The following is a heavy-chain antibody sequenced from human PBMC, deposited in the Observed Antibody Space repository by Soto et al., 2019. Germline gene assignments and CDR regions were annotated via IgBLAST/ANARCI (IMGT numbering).Heavy chain of an antibody. D-gene: IGHD2-8*01. Sequence: SETLSLTCTVSGGSISNFYWSWIRQPPGRGLEWIGYISYSGNTNYNPSLKSRVSISVDTSKNQLSLNLTSVTAADTAVYYCARAPMVLSRSYFDSWGQGTPVTVSS. CDR3: ARAPMVLSRSYFDS. J-gene: IGHJ4*02. V-gene: IGHV4-59*01. CDR1: GGSISNFY. CDR2: ISYSGNT.